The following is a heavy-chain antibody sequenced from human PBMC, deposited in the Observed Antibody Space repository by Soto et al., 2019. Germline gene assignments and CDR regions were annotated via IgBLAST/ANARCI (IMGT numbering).Heavy chain of an antibody. V-gene: IGHV4-59*08. J-gene: IGHJ5*02. Sequence: SETLSLTCTVSGGSISSYYWSWIRQPPGKGLEWIGSIYYSGTTNYNPSLKSRITVSIDTSKNQFSLNLTSVTVADTALYYCARQRRGGYWFAPWAQGTPVTVSS. CDR2: IYYSGTT. CDR1: GGSISSYY. CDR3: ARQRRGGYWFAP.